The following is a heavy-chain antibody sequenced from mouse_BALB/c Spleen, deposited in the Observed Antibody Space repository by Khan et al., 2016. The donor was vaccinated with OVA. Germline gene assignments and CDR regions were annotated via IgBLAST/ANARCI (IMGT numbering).Heavy chain of an antibody. CDR3: ARPAYDGYYDY. Sequence: QVQLKQSGPELVRPGVSVKISCKGSGYTFTDYAMYWVKQSHAKSLEWIGLISTYSGSTNYNQQFKGKVTMTVDKSSSAAYMELARLTSEDSAIYYCARPAYDGYYDYWGQGTALTVSS. V-gene: IGHV1S137*01. J-gene: IGHJ2*01. CDR1: GYTFTDYA. D-gene: IGHD2-3*01. CDR2: ISTYSGST.